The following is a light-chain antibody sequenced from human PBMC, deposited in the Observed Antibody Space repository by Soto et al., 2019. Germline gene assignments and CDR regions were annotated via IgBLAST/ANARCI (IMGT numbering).Light chain of an antibody. CDR2: SNN. Sequence: QSVLTQPPSASGTPGQRVNISCSGSSSNIGSNYVYWYQQLPGTAPKLLIYSNNQWPSGVPDRFSGSKSGTSASLAISGLRSEDEADYYCAAWDDSLNGHVVFGGGTKVTVL. J-gene: IGLJ2*01. CDR3: AAWDDSLNGHVV. CDR1: SSNIGSNY. V-gene: IGLV1-47*02.